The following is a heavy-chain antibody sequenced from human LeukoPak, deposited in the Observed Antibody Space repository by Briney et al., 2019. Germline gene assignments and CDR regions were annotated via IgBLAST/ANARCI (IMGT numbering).Heavy chain of an antibody. J-gene: IGHJ4*02. Sequence: SETLSLTCAVYGGSFRGYYWSWIRQPPGKGLEWIGEINHSGSTNYNPSLNSRVTISVDTSKNHFSLKLSSVTAADTAVYYCARGREWYGSSDPLLPFDYWGQGTLVTVSS. V-gene: IGHV4-34*01. D-gene: IGHD3-22*01. CDR2: INHSGST. CDR1: GGSFRGYY. CDR3: ARGREWYGSSDPLLPFDY.